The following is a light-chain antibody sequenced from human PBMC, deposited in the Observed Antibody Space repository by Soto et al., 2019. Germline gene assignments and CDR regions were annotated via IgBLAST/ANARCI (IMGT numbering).Light chain of an antibody. V-gene: IGKV3-15*01. Sequence: EIVMTQSPAILSVSPGDRATLSCRASQSISRNLGWYQQRPGKPPRLLIYGESTRATGVPARFSGSGSGTDFTLTISGLESEDFAVYYCHHYYKWPWTFGPGSKVEIK. J-gene: IGKJ1*01. CDR3: HHYYKWPWT. CDR2: GES. CDR1: QSISRN.